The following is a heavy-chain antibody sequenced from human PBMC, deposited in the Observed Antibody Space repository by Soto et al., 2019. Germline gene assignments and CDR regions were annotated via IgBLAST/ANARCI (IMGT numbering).Heavy chain of an antibody. Sequence: GESLKISCRTSGYKFTSSWIAGVGQKPGKGLEWMGIIFPSDSDTRYSPSFQGQVTISADRSTSTVFLQWASLKASDTAVYFCARKDKSGYFNWFDPWGQGTLVTVSS. V-gene: IGHV5-51*01. J-gene: IGHJ5*02. CDR3: ARKDKSGYFNWFDP. CDR1: GYKFTSSW. CDR2: IFPSDSDT. D-gene: IGHD3-22*01.